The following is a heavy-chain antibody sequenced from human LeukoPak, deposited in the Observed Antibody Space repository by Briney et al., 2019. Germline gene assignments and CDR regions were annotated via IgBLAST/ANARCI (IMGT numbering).Heavy chain of an antibody. D-gene: IGHD2-8*01. CDR2: IYHSGST. CDR1: GYSISSGYY. Sequence: SETLSLTCTVSGYSISSGYYWDWIRQPPGKGLEWIGSIYHSGSTYYNPSLKSRVTISVDTSKNQFSPKLSSVTAADTAVYYCARGVLMVYAIPGWFDPWGQGTLVTVSS. V-gene: IGHV4-38-2*02. CDR3: ARGVLMVYAIPGWFDP. J-gene: IGHJ5*02.